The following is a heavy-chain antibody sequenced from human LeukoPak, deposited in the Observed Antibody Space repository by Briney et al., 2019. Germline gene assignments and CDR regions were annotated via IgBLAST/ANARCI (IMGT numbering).Heavy chain of an antibody. Sequence: GGSLRLSCAASGFTFSSYGMHWVRQAPGKGLEWVAVISYDGSNKYYADSVKGRFTISRDNSKNTLYLQMNTLRAEDTAIYYCAKDRTVGASYWYFDLWGRGTLVTVSS. V-gene: IGHV3-30*18. D-gene: IGHD1-26*01. CDR2: ISYDGSNK. CDR3: AKDRTVGASYWYFDL. CDR1: GFTFSSYG. J-gene: IGHJ2*01.